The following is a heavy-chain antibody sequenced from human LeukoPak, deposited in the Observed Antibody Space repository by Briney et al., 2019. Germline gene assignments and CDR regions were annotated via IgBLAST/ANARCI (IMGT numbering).Heavy chain of an antibody. V-gene: IGHV4-39*01. J-gene: IGHJ4*02. Sequence: PSETLSLTCTVSGGSISSSSYYWGWIRQPPGKGLEWFGSIYYRGSTYYNPSLKSRVTISVDTSKNQFSLKLSSVTAADTAVYYCARIVRSSGCFDYWGQGTLVTVSS. CDR1: GGSISSSSYY. D-gene: IGHD6-25*01. CDR3: ARIVRSSGCFDY. CDR2: IYYRGST.